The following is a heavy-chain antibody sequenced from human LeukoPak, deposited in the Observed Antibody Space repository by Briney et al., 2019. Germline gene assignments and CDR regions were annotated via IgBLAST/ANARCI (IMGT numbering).Heavy chain of an antibody. J-gene: IGHJ4*02. CDR3: ARENYYDSSDYYPKDRFEDY. D-gene: IGHD3-22*01. CDR1: GFTVSSNY. CDR2: IYSGGST. V-gene: IGHV3-53*01. Sequence: GGSLRLSCAASGFTVSSNYVSWVRQAPGKGLEWVSVIYSGGSTYYGDSVRGRFTISRDNSKNTLYLQMNSLRAEDTAVYYCARENYYDSSDYYPKDRFEDYWGQGTLVTVSS.